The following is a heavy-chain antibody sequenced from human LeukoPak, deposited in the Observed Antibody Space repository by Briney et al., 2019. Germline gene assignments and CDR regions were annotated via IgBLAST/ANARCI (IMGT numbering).Heavy chain of an antibody. CDR3: ARARLLWLGELSHNWFDP. D-gene: IGHD3-10*01. Sequence: PSETLSLACTVSGGSISSGGYYWSWIRPHPGKGLEWIGYIYYSGSTYYNPSLKSRVTISVDTSKNQFSLKLSSVTAADTAVYYCARARLLWLGELSHNWFDPWGQGTLVTVSS. V-gene: IGHV4-31*03. CDR2: IYYSGST. J-gene: IGHJ5*02. CDR1: GGSISSGGYY.